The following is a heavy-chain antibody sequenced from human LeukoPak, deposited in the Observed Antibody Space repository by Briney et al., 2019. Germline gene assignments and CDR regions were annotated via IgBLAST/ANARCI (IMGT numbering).Heavy chain of an antibody. CDR1: GYTFTGYY. CDR3: ARAQVGGIAAAGPGYYFDY. D-gene: IGHD6-13*01. Sequence: ASVKVSCEASGYTFTGYYMHWVRQAPGQGLEWMGWINPNSGGTNYAQKFQGWVTMTRDTSISTAYMELSRLRSDDTAVYYCARAQVGGIAAAGPGYYFDYWGQGTLVTVSS. J-gene: IGHJ4*02. V-gene: IGHV1-2*04. CDR2: INPNSGGT.